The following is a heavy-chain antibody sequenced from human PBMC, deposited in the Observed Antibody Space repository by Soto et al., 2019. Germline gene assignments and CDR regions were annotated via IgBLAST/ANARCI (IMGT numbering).Heavy chain of an antibody. CDR1: GGSISSYY. J-gene: IGHJ4*02. V-gene: IGHV4-59*01. CDR3: ARAHSIAARPDFGCFDY. D-gene: IGHD6-6*01. Sequence: SETLSLTCTVSGGSISSYYWSWIRQPPGKGLEWIGYIYYSGSTNYNPSLKSRVTISVDTSKNQFSLKLSSVTAADTAVYYCARAHSIAARPDFGCFDYWGQGTLVTVSS. CDR2: IYYSGST.